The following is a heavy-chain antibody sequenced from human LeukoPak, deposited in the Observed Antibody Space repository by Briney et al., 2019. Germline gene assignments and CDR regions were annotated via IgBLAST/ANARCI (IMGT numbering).Heavy chain of an antibody. CDR3: ARVLGGLPVI. CDR2: LFYGGTT. Sequence: SGTLSLTCTVSGGSISDYYWSWIRQPPGKGLEWIGFLFYGGTTNYNPSLKSRVSISVDTSKNQFSLNLSSVTAADTAVYYCARVLGGLPVIWGQGSLVTVSS. V-gene: IGHV4-59*01. CDR1: GGSISDYY. D-gene: IGHD3-16*01. J-gene: IGHJ4*02.